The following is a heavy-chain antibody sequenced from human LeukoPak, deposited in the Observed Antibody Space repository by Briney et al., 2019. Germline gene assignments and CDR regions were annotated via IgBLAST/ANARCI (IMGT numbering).Heavy chain of an antibody. CDR1: GFTDSSNY. CDR2: ISSSSSYI. CDR3: ARESYYDSRDSFSDAFHI. D-gene: IGHD3-22*01. Sequence: GGSLRLSCAGSGFTDSSNYLNWVRQAPGKGLEWVSSISSSSSYIYYADSVKGRFTISRDNAKNSLYLQMNSLRAEDTAVYYCARESYYDSRDSFSDAFHIWGQGTMVTVSS. V-gene: IGHV3-21*04. J-gene: IGHJ3*02.